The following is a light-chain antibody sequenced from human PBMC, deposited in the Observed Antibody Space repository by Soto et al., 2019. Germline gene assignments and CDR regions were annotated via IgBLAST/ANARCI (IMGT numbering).Light chain of an antibody. CDR3: ATWDTSLTAAV. CDR2: DND. V-gene: IGLV1-51*01. J-gene: IGLJ1*01. Sequence: SVLTQPPSVSSTPGQKVTISFSGSSSNVENNYVSWYQQFPGTAPKFLIFDNDKRPSGVPDRFSASKSGTSATLAISGLQPGDEADYYCATWDTSLTAAVFGSGTKVTAL. CDR1: SSNVENNY.